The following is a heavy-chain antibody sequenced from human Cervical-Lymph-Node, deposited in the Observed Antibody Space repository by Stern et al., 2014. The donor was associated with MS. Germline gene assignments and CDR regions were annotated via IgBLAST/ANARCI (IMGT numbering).Heavy chain of an antibody. V-gene: IGHV1-69*09. J-gene: IGHJ5*02. CDR3: ATLGVTTGDFDP. CDR1: GGTFSSSG. Sequence: QVQLVQSGSEVKKPGSSVRVSCKASGGTFSSSGISWVRQAPGQGLERMGRIIPILSITNYAQNFQGRVTITADKSTSTAYMELSSLRSEDTAVYYCATLGVTTGDFDPWGQGTLVTVS. CDR2: IIPILSIT. D-gene: IGHD4-17*01.